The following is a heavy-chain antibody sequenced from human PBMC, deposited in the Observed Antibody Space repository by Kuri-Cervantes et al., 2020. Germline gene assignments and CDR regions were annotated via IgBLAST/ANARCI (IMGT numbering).Heavy chain of an antibody. CDR2: IYYSGST. Sequence: SETLSLTCTVSGSSISSGGYYWSWIRQHPGKGLEWIGYIYYSGSTYYNPSLKSRVTISVDTSKNQFSLKLSSVTAADTAVYYCARQARNYYDMRAFDIWGQGTMVTVSS. V-gene: IGHV4-31*03. CDR1: GSSISSGGYY. D-gene: IGHD3-22*01. J-gene: IGHJ3*02. CDR3: ARQARNYYDMRAFDI.